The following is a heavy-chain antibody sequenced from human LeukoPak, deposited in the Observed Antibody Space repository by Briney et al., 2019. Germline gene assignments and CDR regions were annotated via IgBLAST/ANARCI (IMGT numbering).Heavy chain of an antibody. CDR1: GFTFSSYS. V-gene: IGHV3-48*01. CDR2: ISSSSSTI. Sequence: PGGSLRLSCAASGFTFSSYSMNWVRQAPGKGLEWVSYISSSSSTIYYADSVKGRFTISRDNAKNSLYLQMNSLRAEDTAVYYCARDRGYSGYDDFDYWGQGTPVTVSS. J-gene: IGHJ4*02. D-gene: IGHD5-12*01. CDR3: ARDRGYSGYDDFDY.